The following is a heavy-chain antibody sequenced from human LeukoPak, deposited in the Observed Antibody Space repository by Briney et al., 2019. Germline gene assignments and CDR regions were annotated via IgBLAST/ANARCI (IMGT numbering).Heavy chain of an antibody. CDR1: GFTFSRFW. CDR2: ILPHGSEE. CDR3: IILTLVTAPRLYMDV. D-gene: IGHD2-21*02. Sequence: GGSLRLSCAASGFTFSRFWMTWFRQAPGKGLEWVAKILPHGSEEYYVDSVKGRFTISRDNTKNSLYLQMDSLRAEDTAVYYCIILTLVTAPRLYMDVWGKGTTVTVSS. J-gene: IGHJ6*03. V-gene: IGHV3-7*01.